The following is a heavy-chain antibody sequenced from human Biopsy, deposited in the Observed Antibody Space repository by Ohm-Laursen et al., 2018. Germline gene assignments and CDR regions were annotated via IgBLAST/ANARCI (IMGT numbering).Heavy chain of an antibody. D-gene: IGHD6-19*01. Sequence: SDTLSLTCTVSGGSISSDYWSWIRQSPGQGLEWIGYISNRGSTDYNPSLRGRVTISVDMPKNQFSLKLSSVTAADTAIYYCARGMRSSGWPYFDSWGQGTLVTVSS. CDR1: GGSISSDY. V-gene: IGHV4-59*07. J-gene: IGHJ4*02. CDR3: ARGMRSSGWPYFDS. CDR2: ISNRGST.